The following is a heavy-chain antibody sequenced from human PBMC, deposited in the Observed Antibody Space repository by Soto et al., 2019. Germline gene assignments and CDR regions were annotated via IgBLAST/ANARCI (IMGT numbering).Heavy chain of an antibody. CDR1: GGSISSGGYY. CDR2: IYYSGST. V-gene: IGHV4-31*03. Sequence: QVQLQESGPGLVKPSQTLSLTCTVSGGSISSGGYYWSWIRQHPGKGLEWIGYIYYSGSTYYNPSLTSRVTISVATSKNQFSLKLSSVTAADTAVYYCATYGSGTYKPTTFDYWGQGTLVTVSS. D-gene: IGHD3-10*01. J-gene: IGHJ4*02. CDR3: ATYGSGTYKPTTFDY.